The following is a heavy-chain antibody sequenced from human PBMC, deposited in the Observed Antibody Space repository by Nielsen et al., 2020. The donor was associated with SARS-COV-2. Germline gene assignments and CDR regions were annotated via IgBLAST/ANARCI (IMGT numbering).Heavy chain of an antibody. CDR1: GPTFSIYW. D-gene: IGHD4-17*01. CDR3: ARVAMGMTAVTTNWYFDL. Sequence: GGSLRLSCAASGPTFSIYWMTWVRQASEKGLEWVASINQDGSKKYYVDSVEGRFTISRDTARNSLYLHMNSLRAEDTALYFCARVAMGMTAVTTNWYFDLWGRGTLVIVSS. J-gene: IGHJ2*01. V-gene: IGHV3-7*01. CDR2: INQDGSKK.